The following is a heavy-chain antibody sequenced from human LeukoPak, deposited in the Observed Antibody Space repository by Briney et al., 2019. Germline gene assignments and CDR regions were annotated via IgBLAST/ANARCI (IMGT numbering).Heavy chain of an antibody. J-gene: IGHJ5*02. V-gene: IGHV1-69*05. CDR2: IIPIFGTA. CDR1: GGTFSSYA. D-gene: IGHD1-7*01. CDR3: ARRDLSAKLELQENWFDP. Sequence: GASVKVSCKASGGTFSSYAISWVRQAPGQGLEWMGGIIPIFGTANYAQKFQGRVTITTDESTSTAYMELSSLRSEDTAVYYCARRDLSAKLELQENWFDPWGQGTLVTVSS.